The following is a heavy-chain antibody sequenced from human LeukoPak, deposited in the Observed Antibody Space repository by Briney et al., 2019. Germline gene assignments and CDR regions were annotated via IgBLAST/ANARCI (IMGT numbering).Heavy chain of an antibody. D-gene: IGHD6-6*01. CDR2: ISYDGSNE. V-gene: IGHV3-30*04. CDR1: GFTFSSYV. CDR3: ARGLSGYSSSLGY. J-gene: IGHJ4*02. Sequence: GGSLRFSCAASGFTFSSYVMHWVRQAPGKGLEWVAIISYDGSNEYYADSVKGRFTISRDNSKNTLYLQMNSLRAADTAVYYCARGLSGYSSSLGYWGQGTLVTVSS.